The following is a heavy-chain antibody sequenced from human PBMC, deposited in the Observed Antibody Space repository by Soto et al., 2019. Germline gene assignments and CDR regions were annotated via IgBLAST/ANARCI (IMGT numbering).Heavy chain of an antibody. Sequence: EVQLVESGGGLVQPGGSLRLSCAASGFTFSSYSMHWVRQAPGKGLEWVSYISSSSGNTVYYAGSVRGLFTISRDNAENSLYLQMNSLRDEDTAIYYCAREGLFWSGPDYWGQGTQVTVSS. CDR1: GFTFSSYS. CDR2: ISSSSGNTV. CDR3: AREGLFWSGPDY. J-gene: IGHJ4*02. V-gene: IGHV3-48*02. D-gene: IGHD3-3*01.